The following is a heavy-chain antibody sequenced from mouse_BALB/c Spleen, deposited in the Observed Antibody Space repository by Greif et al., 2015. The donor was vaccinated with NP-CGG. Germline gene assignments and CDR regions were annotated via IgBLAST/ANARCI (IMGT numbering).Heavy chain of an antibody. Sequence: EVKVVESGAELVKPGASVKLSCTASGFNIKDTYMPWVQQRPEQGLEWIGRIDPANGNTKYDPKFQGKATITADTSSNTAYLQLSSLTSEDTAVYYCATYYYGGSGFAYWGQGTLVTVSA. CDR1: GFNIKDTY. D-gene: IGHD1-1*01. CDR3: ATYYYGGSGFAY. V-gene: IGHV14-3*02. J-gene: IGHJ3*01. CDR2: IDPANGNT.